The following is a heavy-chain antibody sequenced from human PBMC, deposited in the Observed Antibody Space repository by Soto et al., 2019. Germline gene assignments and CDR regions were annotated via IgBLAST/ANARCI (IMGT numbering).Heavy chain of an antibody. Sequence: ASVKVSCKASGGTFSSYAIIWVRQAPGQGLEWMGGIIPIFGTANYAQKFQGRVTITADESTSTAHMELSSLRSEDTAVYYCARGGIAVAGTGEGRFYYYYGMDVWGQGTTVTVSS. J-gene: IGHJ6*02. V-gene: IGHV1-69*13. CDR2: IIPIFGTA. D-gene: IGHD6-19*01. CDR3: ARGGIAVAGTGEGRFYYYYGMDV. CDR1: GGTFSSYA.